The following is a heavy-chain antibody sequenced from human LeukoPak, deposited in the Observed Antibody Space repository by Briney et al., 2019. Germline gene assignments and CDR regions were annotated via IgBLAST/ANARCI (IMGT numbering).Heavy chain of an antibody. J-gene: IGHJ3*02. D-gene: IGHD3-22*01. V-gene: IGHV3-7*05. Sequence: GGSLRLSCAASGFTFSSYWMSWVGQAPGKGLEWVANIKQDGSEIYYVDSVKGRFTISRDNAKNSLYLQMNSLRGEDTAVYYCARGGPTSYYYDSRVDDDAFDIWGQGTMVTVSS. CDR1: GFTFSSYW. CDR2: IKQDGSEI. CDR3: ARGGPTSYYYDSRVDDDAFDI.